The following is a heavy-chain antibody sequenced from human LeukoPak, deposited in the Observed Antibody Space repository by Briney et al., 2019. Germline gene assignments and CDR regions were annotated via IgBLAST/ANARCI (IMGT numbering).Heavy chain of an antibody. J-gene: IGHJ6*03. CDR1: GFTFSSYS. CDR3: ARAVADYYYYYYMDV. CDR2: ISSSSSYI. Sequence: GSLRLSCAASGFTFSSYSMNWVRQAPGKGLEWVSSISSSSSYIYYADSVKGRFTISRDNAKNSLYLQMNSLRAEDTAVYYCARAVADYYYYYYMDVWGKGTTVTVSS. V-gene: IGHV3-21*01. D-gene: IGHD6-19*01.